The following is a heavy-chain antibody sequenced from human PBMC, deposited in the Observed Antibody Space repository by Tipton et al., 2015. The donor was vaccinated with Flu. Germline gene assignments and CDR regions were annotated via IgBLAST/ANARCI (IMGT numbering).Heavy chain of an antibody. V-gene: IGHV4-31*03. D-gene: IGHD6-6*01. CDR3: ARGIAARRGFDY. CDR1: GGSISSGGYY. J-gene: IGHJ4*02. Sequence: TLSLTCTVSGGSISSGGYYWSWIRQHPGKGLEWIGYIYYSGSTYYNPSLKSRVTISVDTSKNQFSLKLSSVTAADTAVYYCARGIAARRGFDYWGQGTLVTVSS. CDR2: IYYSGST.